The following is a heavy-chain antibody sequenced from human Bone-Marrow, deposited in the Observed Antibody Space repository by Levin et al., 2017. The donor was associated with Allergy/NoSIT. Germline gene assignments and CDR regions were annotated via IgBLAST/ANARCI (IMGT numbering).Heavy chain of an antibody. CDR2: IDPSDSYT. J-gene: IGHJ3*02. Sequence: GASVKVSCKGSGYSFTSYWISWVRQMPGKGLEWMGRIDPSDSYTNYSPSFQGHVTISADKSISTAYLQWSSLKASDTAMYYCARLEAAGIVVVPASWGGVGAFDIWGQGTMVTVSS. CDR1: GYSFTSYW. V-gene: IGHV5-10-1*01. CDR3: ARLEAAGIVVVPASWGGVGAFDI. D-gene: IGHD2-2*01.